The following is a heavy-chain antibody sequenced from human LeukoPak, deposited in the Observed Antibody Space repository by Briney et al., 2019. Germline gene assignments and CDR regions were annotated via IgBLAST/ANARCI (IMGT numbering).Heavy chain of an antibody. CDR2: MYHSGST. J-gene: IGHJ4*02. D-gene: IGHD6-19*01. CDR1: GYSISSAYY. V-gene: IGHV4-38-2*02. Sequence: SETLSLTCSVSGYSISSAYYWGWIRQPPGKGLEWIGTMYHSGSTNYNPSLKSRVTISVDTSKNQFSLKLSSVTAADTAVYYCARRGYSSGWYKRRRDYYFDYWGQGTLVTVSS. CDR3: ARRGYSSGWYKRRRDYYFDY.